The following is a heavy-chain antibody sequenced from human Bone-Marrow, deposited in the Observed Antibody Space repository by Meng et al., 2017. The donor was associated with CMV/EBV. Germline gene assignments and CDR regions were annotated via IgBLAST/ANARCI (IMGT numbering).Heavy chain of an antibody. CDR2: ISWNSDSR. D-gene: IGHD6-6*01. CDR1: GFTFDDYA. V-gene: IGHV3-9*01. Sequence: GGSLRLPCVASGFTFDDYAMHWVRQAPGKGLEWVSGISWNSDSRGYADSVQGRFTISRDNAKNSLYLQMNSLRAEDTALYYCAKDKVAARGCFDYWGQGTRVTVSS. CDR3: AKDKVAARGCFDY. J-gene: IGHJ4*02.